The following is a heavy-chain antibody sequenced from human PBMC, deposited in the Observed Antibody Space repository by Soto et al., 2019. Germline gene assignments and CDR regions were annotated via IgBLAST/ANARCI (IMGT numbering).Heavy chain of an antibody. J-gene: IGHJ6*03. D-gene: IGHD3-3*01. V-gene: IGHV4-59*08. CDR1: GGSISSYY. Sequence: SETLSLTSTVSGGSISSYYWSWIRQPPGKGLEWIGYIYYSGSTNYNPSLKSRVTISVDTSKNQFSLKLSSVTAADTAVYYCARKSRYDFWSGRYYYYYYMDVWGKGTTVTVSS. CDR3: ARKSRYDFWSGRYYYYYYMDV. CDR2: IYYSGST.